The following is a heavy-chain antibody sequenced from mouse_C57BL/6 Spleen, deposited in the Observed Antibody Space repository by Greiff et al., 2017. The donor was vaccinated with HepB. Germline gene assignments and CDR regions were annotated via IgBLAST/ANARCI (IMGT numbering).Heavy chain of an antibody. CDR2: ISSGGSYT. J-gene: IGHJ4*01. Sequence: EVQGVESGGDLVKPGGSLKLSCAASGFTFSSYGMSWVRQTPDKRLEWVATISSGGSYTYYPDSVKGRFTISRDNAKNTLYLQMSSLKSEDTAMYYCARHELRPYAMDYWGQGTSVTVSS. CDR1: GFTFSSYG. V-gene: IGHV5-6*01. D-gene: IGHD3-2*02. CDR3: ARHELRPYAMDY.